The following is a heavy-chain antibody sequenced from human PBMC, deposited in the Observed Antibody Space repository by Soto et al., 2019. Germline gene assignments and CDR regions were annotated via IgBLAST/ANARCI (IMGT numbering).Heavy chain of an antibody. Sequence: ASVKVSCKASGYTFTSYAMHWVRQAPGQRLEWMGWINAGNGNTKYSQKFQGRVTITRDTSASTAYMELSSLRSEDTAVYYCAKAGGKFGVVIGSYFDYWGQGTLVTVSS. CDR2: INAGNGNT. D-gene: IGHD3-3*01. J-gene: IGHJ4*02. V-gene: IGHV1-3*01. CDR3: AKAGGKFGVVIGSYFDY. CDR1: GYTFTSYA.